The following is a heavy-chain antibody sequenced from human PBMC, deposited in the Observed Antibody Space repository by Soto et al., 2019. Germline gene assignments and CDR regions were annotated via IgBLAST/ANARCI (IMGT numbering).Heavy chain of an antibody. CDR1: GGSISSGGYY. CDR3: AREGAGYCSSTSCDNYYYYGMDV. CDR2: IYYSGST. D-gene: IGHD2-2*01. Sequence: QVQLQESGPGLVKPSQTLSLTCTVSGGSISSGGYYCSWIRQHPGKGLEWIGYIYYSGSTYDNPSLKSRVTISVDTSKNQFSLKLSSVTAADTAVYYCAREGAGYCSSTSCDNYYYYGMDVWGQGTTVTVSS. J-gene: IGHJ6*02. V-gene: IGHV4-31*03.